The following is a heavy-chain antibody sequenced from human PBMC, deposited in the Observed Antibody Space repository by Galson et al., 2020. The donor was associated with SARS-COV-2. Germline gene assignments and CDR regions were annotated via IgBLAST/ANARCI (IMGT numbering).Heavy chain of an antibody. Sequence: ALHGESLKISCAVSGFNFFDYWMHWVRQVPGKGLEWVSRSNSDGRSPNYADSVRGRFTISRDNTKNTLYLQMNSLRAEDTAVYYCTRGKYDFDYWGQGTLVTVSS. CDR1: GFNFFDYW. CDR3: TRGKYDFDY. V-gene: IGHV3-74*01. CDR2: SNSDGRSP. J-gene: IGHJ4*02.